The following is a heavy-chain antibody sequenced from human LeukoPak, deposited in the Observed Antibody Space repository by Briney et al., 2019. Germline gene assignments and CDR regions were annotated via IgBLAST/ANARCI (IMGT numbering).Heavy chain of an antibody. J-gene: IGHJ4*02. V-gene: IGHV3-49*04. CDR3: SRVAVVWNFLSDY. CDR1: GFTFSSYA. D-gene: IGHD1-7*01. CDR2: IRSKAYGGTT. Sequence: GGSLRLSCAASGFTFSSYAMSWVRQAPGKGLEWVGFIRSKAYGGTTEYAASVKGRFTISRDDSKSIAHLQMNSLKTEDTAVYYCSRVAVVWNFLSDYWGQGTLVTVS.